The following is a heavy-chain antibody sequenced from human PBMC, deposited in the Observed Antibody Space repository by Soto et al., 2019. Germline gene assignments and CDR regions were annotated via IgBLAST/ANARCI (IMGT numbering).Heavy chain of an antibody. CDR3: ARGPYYDYVWGSYRYLPLDY. Sequence: QVQLVQSGAEVKKPGSSVKVSCKASGGTFSSYAISWVRQAPGQGLEWMGGIIPIFGTANYAQKFQGRVTITADESXXTXYXXLSSLRSEDTAVYYCARGPYYDYVWGSYRYLPLDYWGQGTLVTVSS. D-gene: IGHD3-16*02. V-gene: IGHV1-69*12. CDR1: GGTFSSYA. J-gene: IGHJ4*02. CDR2: IIPIFGTA.